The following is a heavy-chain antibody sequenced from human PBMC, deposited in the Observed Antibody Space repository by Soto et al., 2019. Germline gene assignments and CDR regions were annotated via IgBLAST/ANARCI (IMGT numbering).Heavy chain of an antibody. CDR3: ARHGGSCSGGSCYYYYNGMDV. Sequence: PGESLKISCKGSGYSFTSYWIGWVRQMPGKGLEWMGIIYPGDSDTRYSPSFQGQVTISADKSISTAYLQWSSLKASDTAMYYCARHGGSCSGGSCYYYYNGMDVWGHGTTVTVSS. CDR2: IYPGDSDT. D-gene: IGHD2-15*01. J-gene: IGHJ6*02. CDR1: GYSFTSYW. V-gene: IGHV5-51*01.